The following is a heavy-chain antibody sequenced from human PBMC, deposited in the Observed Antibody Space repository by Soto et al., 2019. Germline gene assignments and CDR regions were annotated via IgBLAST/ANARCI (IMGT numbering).Heavy chain of an antibody. D-gene: IGHD2-2*01. Sequence: GGSLRLSCAASGFTFSSYGMHWVRQAPGKGLEWVAVISYDGSNKYYADSVKGRFTISRDNSKNTPYLQMNSLRAEDTAVYYCAKDLNIVVVPAAYYYYGMDVWGQGTTVTVSS. V-gene: IGHV3-30*18. CDR2: ISYDGSNK. CDR1: GFTFSSYG. J-gene: IGHJ6*02. CDR3: AKDLNIVVVPAAYYYYGMDV.